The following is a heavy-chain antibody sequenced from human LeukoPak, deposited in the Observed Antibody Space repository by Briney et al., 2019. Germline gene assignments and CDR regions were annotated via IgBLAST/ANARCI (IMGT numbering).Heavy chain of an antibody. V-gene: IGHV3-48*01. J-gene: IGHJ4*02. CDR2: ISSSSGTI. D-gene: IGHD3-10*01. Sequence: GGSLRLSCVASGFTYSSCNMNWVRQAPGRGLEWVSYISSSSGTIYYADSVKGRFTISRDNAKNSLYLQMNSLRAEDTAVYYCARDGRGLGNYFDYWGQGTLVTVSS. CDR3: ARDGRGLGNYFDY. CDR1: GFTYSSCN.